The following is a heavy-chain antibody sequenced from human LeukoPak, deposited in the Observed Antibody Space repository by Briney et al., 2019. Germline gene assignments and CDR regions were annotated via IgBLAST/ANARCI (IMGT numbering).Heavy chain of an antibody. Sequence: PGGSLRLSCAASGFTVSSNYMSWVRQAPGKGLEWVSVIHSDSTTYYADSVKGRFTISRDNSKNMLYLQMDSLRAEDTAVYYCAKDLVSQRGVGSSEKVDYRGQGTLVTVSS. V-gene: IGHV3-53*01. J-gene: IGHJ4*02. CDR1: GFTVSSNY. CDR3: AKDLVSQRGVGSSEKVDY. D-gene: IGHD3-10*01. CDR2: IHSDSTT.